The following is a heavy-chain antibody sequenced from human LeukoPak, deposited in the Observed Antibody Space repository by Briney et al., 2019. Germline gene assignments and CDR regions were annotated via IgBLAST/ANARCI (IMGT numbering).Heavy chain of an antibody. CDR1: GFTFSSYG. Sequence: GGSLRLSCAASGFTFSSYGMHWVRQAPGKGLEWVAVISYDGSNKYCADSVKGRFTISRDNSKNTLYLQMNSLRAEDTAVYYCAKGSGYYYYYAMDVWGQGTAVTVSS. V-gene: IGHV3-30*18. J-gene: IGHJ6*02. CDR2: ISYDGSNK. CDR3: AKGSGYYYYYAMDV.